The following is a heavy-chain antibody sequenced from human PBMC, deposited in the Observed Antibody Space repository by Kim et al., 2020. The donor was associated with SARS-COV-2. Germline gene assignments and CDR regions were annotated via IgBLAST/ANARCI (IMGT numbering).Heavy chain of an antibody. J-gene: IGHJ4*02. V-gene: IGHV3-64*01. D-gene: IGHD2-2*01. CDR1: GFTFSSYA. CDR3: ARIARGTYCSSTSCYLDY. CDR2: ISSNGGST. Sequence: GGSLRLSCAASGFTFSSYAMHWVRQAPGKGLEYVSAISSNGGSTYYANSVKGRFTISRDNSKNTLYLQMGSLRAEDMAVYYCARIARGTYCSSTSCYLDYWGQGTLVTVSS.